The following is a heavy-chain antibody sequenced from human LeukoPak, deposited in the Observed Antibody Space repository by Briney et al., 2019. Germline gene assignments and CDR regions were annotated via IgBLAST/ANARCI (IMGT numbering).Heavy chain of an antibody. J-gene: IGHJ4*02. CDR3: VKDLPVLHS. CDR1: GFTFSSYG. CDR2: ILHDASEI. D-gene: IGHD3-16*01. Sequence: GRSLRLSCVVSGFTFSSYGMHWVRQAPGKGLDWVAGILHDASEIYYADSVKGRFTISRDNSRNTLYLQMNGLRGDDTAVYYCVKDLPVLHSWGQGTLVTVSS. V-gene: IGHV3-30*18.